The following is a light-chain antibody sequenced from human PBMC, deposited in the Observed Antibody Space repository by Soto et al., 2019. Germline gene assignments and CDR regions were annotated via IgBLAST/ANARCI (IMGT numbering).Light chain of an antibody. CDR1: QSVSSN. Sequence: EIVMTQSPATLSVSPGERATLSCRASQSVSSNLAWYQQKPGQAPRLLIYGASTRATGIPARFSGSGSGTEFTLTISSLQSEDAVYYCQQYNNWPGTFGQGSKVEIK. CDR3: QQYNNWPGT. J-gene: IGKJ1*01. V-gene: IGKV3-15*01. CDR2: GAS.